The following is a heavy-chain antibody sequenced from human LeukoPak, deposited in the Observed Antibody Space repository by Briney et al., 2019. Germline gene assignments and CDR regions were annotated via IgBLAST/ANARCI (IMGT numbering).Heavy chain of an antibody. D-gene: IGHD2-21*02. CDR1: GFTFSSYA. CDR3: ARDSPNCGGDCYYFDY. J-gene: IGHJ4*02. V-gene: IGHV3-23*01. CDR2: ISGSGGST. Sequence: GGSLRLSCAASGFTFSSYAMSWVRQAPGKGLEWVSAISGSGGSTYYADSVKGRFTISRDNAKNSLYLQMNSLRAEDTAVYYCARDSPNCGGDCYYFDYWGQGTLVTVSS.